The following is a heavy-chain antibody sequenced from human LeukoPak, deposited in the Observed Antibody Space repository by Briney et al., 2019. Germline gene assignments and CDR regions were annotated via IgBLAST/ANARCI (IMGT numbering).Heavy chain of an antibody. D-gene: IGHD1-26*01. CDR1: GGTFGSYA. V-gene: IGHV1-69*06. CDR2: IITIFGTA. CDR3: ASGPGTPKGIDY. J-gene: IGHJ4*02. Sequence: ASVKVSCKASGGTFGSYAISWVRQAPGQGLEWMGGIITIFGTANYAQKFQGRVTITADKSTSTAYMELSSLRSEDTAVYYCASGPGTPKGIDYWGQGTLVTVSS.